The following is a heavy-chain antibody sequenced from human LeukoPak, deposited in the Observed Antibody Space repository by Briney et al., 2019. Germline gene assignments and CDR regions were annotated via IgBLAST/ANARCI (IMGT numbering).Heavy chain of an antibody. D-gene: IGHD2-2*03. J-gene: IGHJ3*02. CDR1: GFTFSSYG. Sequence: PGGSLRLSCAASGFTFSSYGMHWVRQAPGKGLEWVAVISYDGSNKYYADSVKGRFTISRDNSKNTLYLQMNSLRAEDTAVYYCARKMDSSPGAFDIWGQGTMVTVSS. CDR3: ARKMDSSPGAFDI. CDR2: ISYDGSNK. V-gene: IGHV3-30*03.